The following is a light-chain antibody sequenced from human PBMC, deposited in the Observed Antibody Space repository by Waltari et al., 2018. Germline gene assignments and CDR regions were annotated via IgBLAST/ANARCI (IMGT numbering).Light chain of an antibody. CDR3: CSYAGNTVWV. CDR1: TSTFGSYAL. CDR2: EVT. V-gene: IGLV2-23*02. J-gene: IGLJ3*02. Sequence: QSALTQPASVSGSPGQSITISCTGTTSTFGSYALVSWYQQHPDKAPKLMVYEVTKRPPGISTRFCGAKSGNTASLTISGLQAEDEADYYCCSYAGNTVWVFGGGTKLTVL.